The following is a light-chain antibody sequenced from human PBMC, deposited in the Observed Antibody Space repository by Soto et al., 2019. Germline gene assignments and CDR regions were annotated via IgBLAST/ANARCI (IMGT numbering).Light chain of an antibody. V-gene: IGKV1-9*01. Sequence: DIQLTQSPSFLSATEGDRVTITCRASQDISNYLAWYQQTAGKAPKLLIYAATTLQSGVPSRFSGSGSGTVFTLTISSLQSEDFATYYCQQLCTYPRTFGPGTKVDLK. J-gene: IGKJ3*01. CDR2: AAT. CDR3: QQLCTYPRT. CDR1: QDISNY.